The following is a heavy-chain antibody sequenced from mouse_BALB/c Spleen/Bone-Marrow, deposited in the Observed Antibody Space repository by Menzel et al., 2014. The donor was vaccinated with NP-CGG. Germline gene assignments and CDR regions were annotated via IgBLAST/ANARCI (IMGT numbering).Heavy chain of an antibody. D-gene: IGHD2-4*01. CDR2: IDPFNGVT. V-gene: IGHV1S135*01. CDR3: ARRVITTGPGFAY. CDR1: GYSFTSYY. Sequence: EVQLQQSGPELMKPGASVKLSCKASGYSFTSYYIHWVKQNHGKSLEWIGYIDPFNGVTIYNQKFKGKATLTADKSSSTAYMHLSSLTSEDSAVYYCARRVITTGPGFAYWGQGTLVTVSA. J-gene: IGHJ3*01.